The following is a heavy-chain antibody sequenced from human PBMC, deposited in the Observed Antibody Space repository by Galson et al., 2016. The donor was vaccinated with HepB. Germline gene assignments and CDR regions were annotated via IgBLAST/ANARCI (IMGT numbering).Heavy chain of an antibody. D-gene: IGHD3-10*01. J-gene: IGHJ4*02. CDR3: ASAWTGSYVCYFDS. V-gene: IGHV3-7*03. CDR2: IKQDGSEK. Sequence: SLRLSCAASGFSFSRYWMSWVRQAPGKGLEWVANIKQDGSEKYYVDSVKGRFTISRDNAKNSLSLQMNSLRAEGTAVYYCASAWTGSYVCYFDSWGQGTLVTVSS. CDR1: GFSFSRYW.